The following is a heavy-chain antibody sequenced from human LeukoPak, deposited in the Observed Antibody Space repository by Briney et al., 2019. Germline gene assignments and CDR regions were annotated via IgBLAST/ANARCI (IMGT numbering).Heavy chain of an antibody. J-gene: IGHJ4*02. CDR2: IDPNSGGT. Sequence: GASVKVSCKASGYTFTGYYMHWVRQAPGQGLEWMGWIDPNSGGTNYAQKFQGRVTMTRDTSISTAYMELSRLRSDDTAVYYCARLHYDILTGYSHFDYWGQGTLVTVSS. CDR3: ARLHYDILTGYSHFDY. V-gene: IGHV1-2*02. CDR1: GYTFTGYY. D-gene: IGHD3-9*01.